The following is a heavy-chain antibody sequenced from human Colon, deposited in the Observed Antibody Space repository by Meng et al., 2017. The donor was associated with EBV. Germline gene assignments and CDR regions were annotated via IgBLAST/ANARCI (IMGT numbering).Heavy chain of an antibody. CDR2: INHSGTI. CDR3: ARGGGVIKGLVTWFDP. Sequence: QGQLQQWGAGLVKPSETLSLTCGGYGGSLSGYYWSWIRQTPGKGLEWIGEINHSGTINYNPSLRSRVTISVDRSNNQFSLRLSSVTAADTAVYYCARGGGVIKGLVTWFDPWGQGTLVTVSS. V-gene: IGHV4-34*01. D-gene: IGHD2-8*01. CDR1: GGSLSGYY. J-gene: IGHJ5*02.